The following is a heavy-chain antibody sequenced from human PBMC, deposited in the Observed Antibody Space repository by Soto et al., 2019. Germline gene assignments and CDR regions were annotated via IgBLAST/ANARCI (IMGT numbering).Heavy chain of an antibody. CDR3: ARGMYNWFDP. CDR1: GFTFGRFA. Sequence: PGGSLRLSCAASGFTFGRFAMHWVRQAPGKGLECITFISYDGDKTYYADSVKGRFTISRDNSKNTVYLQMNNLRTGDTAVYYCARGMYNWFDPWGQGTVVTVSS. CDR2: ISYDGDKT. V-gene: IGHV3-30*14. J-gene: IGHJ5*02.